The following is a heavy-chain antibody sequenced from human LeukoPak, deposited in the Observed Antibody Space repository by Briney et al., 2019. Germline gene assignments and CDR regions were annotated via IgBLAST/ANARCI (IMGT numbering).Heavy chain of an antibody. D-gene: IGHD1-1*01. Sequence: GGSLRLSCAASGFTFSSYDMHCVRQATGKGLEWVSAIGTAGDTYYPGSVKGRFTISREDAKNSLYLQMNSLRAGDTAVYYCARGYTGYAFDIWGQGTMVTVSS. CDR1: GFTFSSYD. J-gene: IGHJ3*02. CDR3: ARGYTGYAFDI. V-gene: IGHV3-13*01. CDR2: IGTAGDT.